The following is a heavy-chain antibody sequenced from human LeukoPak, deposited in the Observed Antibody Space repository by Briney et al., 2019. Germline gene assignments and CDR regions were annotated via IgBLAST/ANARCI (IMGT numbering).Heavy chain of an antibody. CDR2: INHSGST. Sequence: GSLRLSCTTSGFTFGDYGMSWVRQPPGKGLEWIGEINHSGSTNYNPSLKSRVTISVDTSKNQFSLKLSSVTAADTAVYYCARGRGYSYGTRYYYYMDVWGKGTTVTVSS. CDR1: GFTFGDYG. V-gene: IGHV4-34*01. J-gene: IGHJ6*03. CDR3: ARGRGYSYGTRYYYYMDV. D-gene: IGHD5-18*01.